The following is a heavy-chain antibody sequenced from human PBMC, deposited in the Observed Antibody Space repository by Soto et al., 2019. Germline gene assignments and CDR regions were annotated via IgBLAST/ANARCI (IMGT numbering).Heavy chain of an antibody. CDR1: GGTFSRHA. J-gene: IGHJ4*02. CDR2: IIPIFGTA. D-gene: IGHD3-10*01. Sequence: QVQLVQSGAEVRKPGSSVKVSCKASGGTFSRHAISWVRQAPGQGLEWMGGIIPIFGTANHAQKFQGRVTIIADESTSTVYMELSSLRSEDTAMYYCAKDIGFGELYIYYFDYWGQGTLVTVSS. V-gene: IGHV1-69*01. CDR3: AKDIGFGELYIYYFDY.